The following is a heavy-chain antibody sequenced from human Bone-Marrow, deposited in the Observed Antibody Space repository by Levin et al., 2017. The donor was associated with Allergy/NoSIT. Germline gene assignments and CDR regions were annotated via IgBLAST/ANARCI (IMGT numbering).Heavy chain of an antibody. CDR3: ARVAGASWFGP. V-gene: IGHV1-8*01. Sequence: EASVKVSCKSSGYTFSSYDINWVRQASGQGLEWLGWMNFNSGNTGYAQKFQGRVTMTRDTSMNTAYMELSSLMSDDTAVYFCARVAGASWFGPWGQGTLVTVSS. CDR1: GYTFSSYD. CDR2: MNFNSGNT. D-gene: IGHD7-27*01. J-gene: IGHJ5*02.